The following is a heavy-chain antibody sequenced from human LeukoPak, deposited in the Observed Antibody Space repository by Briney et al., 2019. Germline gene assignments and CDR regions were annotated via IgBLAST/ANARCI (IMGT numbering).Heavy chain of an antibody. CDR1: GYTFTSYY. Sequence: ASVKVCCKASGYTFTSYYMHWVRQAPGQGLEWMGIINPSGGRTSYAQKFQGRVTMTRDTSTSTVYMELSSLRSDDTAVYYCARGGTVLRPNSPYDYWGQGTLVTVSS. D-gene: IGHD4-17*01. CDR3: ARGGTVLRPNSPYDY. J-gene: IGHJ4*02. CDR2: INPSGGRT. V-gene: IGHV1-46*01.